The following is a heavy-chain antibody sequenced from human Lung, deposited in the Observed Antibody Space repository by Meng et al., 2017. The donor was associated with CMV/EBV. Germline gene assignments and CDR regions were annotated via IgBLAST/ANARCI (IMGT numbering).Heavy chain of an antibody. CDR1: GGSISSYY. V-gene: IGHV4-59*01. D-gene: IGHD3-3*01. Sequence: SETLSLXCTVSGGSISSYYWSWIRQPPGKGLEWIGYIYYSGSTNYNPSLKSRVTISVDTSKNQFSLKLSSVTAADTAVYYCARGGYYDFWSGYSYYYYGMDVWXQRTTVTVSS. J-gene: IGHJ6*02. CDR3: ARGGYYDFWSGYSYYYYGMDV. CDR2: IYYSGST.